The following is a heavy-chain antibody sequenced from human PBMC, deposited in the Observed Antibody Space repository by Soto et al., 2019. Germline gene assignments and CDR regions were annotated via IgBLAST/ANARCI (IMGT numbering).Heavy chain of an antibody. CDR1: GFTFSSYG. CDR2: ISYDGSNK. Sequence: QVQLVESGGGVVQPGRSLRLSCAASGFTFSSYGMHWVRQAPGKGLEWVAVISYDGSNKYYADSVKGRFTISRDNSKNTLYLQMNSLRAEDTAVYYCAKPLWFGGGANYGMDVWGQGTTVTVSS. J-gene: IGHJ6*02. CDR3: AKPLWFGGGANYGMDV. D-gene: IGHD3-10*01. V-gene: IGHV3-30*18.